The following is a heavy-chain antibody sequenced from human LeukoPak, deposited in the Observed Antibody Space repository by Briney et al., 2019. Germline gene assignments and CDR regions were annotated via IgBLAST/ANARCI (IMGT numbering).Heavy chain of an antibody. V-gene: IGHV3-23*01. CDR3: AGGSLTDSLTLY. J-gene: IGHJ4*02. CDR1: GFSFNNYA. Sequence: GGSLRLSCAASGFSFNNYAMSWVRQAPGKGLEWVSAISGIGDDAYYADSAKGRFTISRDNSKNTLYLQMNSLRAEDTATYYCAGGSLTDSLTLYWGQGTLVTVSS. CDR2: ISGIGDDA. D-gene: IGHD3-22*01.